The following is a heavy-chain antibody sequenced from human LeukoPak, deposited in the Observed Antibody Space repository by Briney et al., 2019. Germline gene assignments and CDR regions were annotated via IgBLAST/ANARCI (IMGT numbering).Heavy chain of an antibody. J-gene: IGHJ3*02. CDR1: GFTFSSYG. CDR2: IRFDGTNK. CDR3: AKKTMTGGGGGDLDI. V-gene: IGHV3-30*02. Sequence: GGSLRLSCAASGFTFSSYGMHWVRQAPGKGLEWVAFIRFDGTNKYYADSVKGRFTISRDNSKSTLYLQMNSLRAEDTAVYYCAKKTMTGGGGGDLDIWGQGTMVTVSS. D-gene: IGHD2-21*01.